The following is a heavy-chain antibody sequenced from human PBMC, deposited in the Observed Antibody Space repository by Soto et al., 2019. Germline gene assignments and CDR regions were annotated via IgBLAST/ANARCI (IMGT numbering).Heavy chain of an antibody. CDR3: AKGLGMMIGARREW. D-gene: IGHD3-16*01. V-gene: IGHV3-9*01. J-gene: IGHJ4*01. CDR1: GFTFDDYA. CDR2: ISWNSGRI. Sequence: EVQLVESGGGLVQPGRSLRLSCAASGFTFDDYAMHWVRQGPGKGLEWVSGISWNSGRIGYADSVKGRFTISRDNAKNSLYLQRNSLRVEDTDFDYCAKGLGMMIGARREWWGHRTVV.